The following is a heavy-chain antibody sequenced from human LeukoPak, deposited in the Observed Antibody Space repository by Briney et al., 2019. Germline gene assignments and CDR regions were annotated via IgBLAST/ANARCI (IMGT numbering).Heavy chain of an antibody. V-gene: IGHV1-46*01. CDR1: GYTFTSYY. CDR3: ARDPELGYCSSTSCYGHYFDY. CDR2: INPSGGST. D-gene: IGHD2-2*01. J-gene: IGHJ4*02. Sequence: ASVKVSCKASGYTFTSYYMHWVRQAPGQGLEWMGIINPSGGSTSYAQKFQGRVTMTRDTSTSTVDMELSSLRSEDTAVYYCARDPELGYCSSTSCYGHYFDYWGQGTLVTVSS.